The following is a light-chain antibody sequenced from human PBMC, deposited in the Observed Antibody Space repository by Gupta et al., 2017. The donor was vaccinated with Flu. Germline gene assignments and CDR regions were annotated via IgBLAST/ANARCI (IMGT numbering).Light chain of an antibody. CDR2: DVS. Sequence: QSALTQPRSVSGSPGQPVTISCTGTSSDVGGYKYVFWYQQHPGKAPKLMIYDVSKRPSGVPDRFSGSKSGNTASLTISGLQADDEADYYCCSYAGSNTGVFGGGTKLTVL. J-gene: IGLJ2*01. CDR3: CSYAGSNTGV. CDR1: SSDVGGYKY. V-gene: IGLV2-11*01.